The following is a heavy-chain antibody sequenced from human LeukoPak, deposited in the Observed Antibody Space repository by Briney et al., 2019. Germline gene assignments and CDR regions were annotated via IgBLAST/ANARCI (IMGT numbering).Heavy chain of an antibody. J-gene: IGHJ5*02. V-gene: IGHV4-34*01. Sequence: SETLSLTCAVYGGSFSGYYWSWIRQPPGKGLEWIGEINHSGSTNYNPSLKSRGTISVDTSKNQFSLKLSSVTAADTAVYYCARGLIAALCWFDPWGQGTLVTVSS. CDR3: ARGLIAALCWFDP. CDR2: INHSGST. CDR1: GGSFSGYY. D-gene: IGHD6-6*01.